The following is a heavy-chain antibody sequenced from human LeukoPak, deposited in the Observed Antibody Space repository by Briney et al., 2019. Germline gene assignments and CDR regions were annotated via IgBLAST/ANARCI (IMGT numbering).Heavy chain of an antibody. Sequence: SETLSLTCTVSGVSISSYYWSWIRQPPGKGLEWMVYIYYSGSTNYNPSLKSRVTISVDTSKNQFSLKLSCVTAADKAVYYCAAGYCSGGSCYRSSTDYGMDVWGQGTTVTVSS. V-gene: IGHV4-59*08. CDR2: IYYSGST. D-gene: IGHD2-15*01. CDR1: GVSISSYY. J-gene: IGHJ6*02. CDR3: AAGYCSGGSCYRSSTDYGMDV.